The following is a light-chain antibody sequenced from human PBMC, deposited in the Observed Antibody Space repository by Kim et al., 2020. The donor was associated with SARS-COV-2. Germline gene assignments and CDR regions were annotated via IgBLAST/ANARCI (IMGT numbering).Light chain of an antibody. Sequence: GQRVTISCSGSSANIGRNTVNWYQQHPGTAPKLLIYSNNQRPSGVPDRFSGSKSGTSASLAISGLQSEDEADYYCGAWDDSLNGPVFGGGTQLTVL. CDR1: SANIGRNT. V-gene: IGLV1-44*01. CDR2: SNN. CDR3: GAWDDSLNGPV. J-gene: IGLJ2*01.